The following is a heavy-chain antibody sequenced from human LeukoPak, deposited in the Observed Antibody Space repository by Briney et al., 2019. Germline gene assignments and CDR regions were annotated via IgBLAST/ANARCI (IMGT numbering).Heavy chain of an antibody. J-gene: IGHJ4*02. CDR1: GFTFSAYG. CDR3: AKDGTGCGGDCYSDY. CDR2: ITYRSGNT. D-gene: IGHD2-21*02. Sequence: GGSLRLSCAASGFTFSAYGMSWFRQAPGKGLEWVSAITYRSGNTYYADSVKGRFTISRENSNSLRAEDTALYCAKDGTGCGGDCYSDYWGQGTLVTVSS. V-gene: IGHV3-23*01.